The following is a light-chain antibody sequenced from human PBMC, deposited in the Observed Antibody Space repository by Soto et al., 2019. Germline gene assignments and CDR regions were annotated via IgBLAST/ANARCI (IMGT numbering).Light chain of an antibody. CDR2: EVS. CDR3: QHYGDAPYT. CDR1: QSVRSNN. V-gene: IGKV3-20*01. Sequence: EVLLTQSPGTLSLSPGEKATLSCRASQSVRSNNLAWYQHKPGQAPRVIMYEVSTRATGIPDRFSGSGSGTDFTLTISRLEHEDLAVYYCQHYGDAPYTFGQGTKLEI. J-gene: IGKJ2*01.